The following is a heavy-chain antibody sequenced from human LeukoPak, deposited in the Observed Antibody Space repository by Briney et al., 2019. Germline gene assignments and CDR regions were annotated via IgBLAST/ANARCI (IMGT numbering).Heavy chain of an antibody. CDR3: ARGRVSSSAWYSTYYYYFYMDV. Sequence: SETLSLTCTVSRGSVTSYYWSWIRQPPGKGLEWIGDVYFSGDTKYNPSLQSRVTISLDTSQSQFSLRLRSVTAADTAVYFCARGRVSSSAWYSTYYYYFYMDVWGKGTTVTVSS. V-gene: IGHV4-59*02. D-gene: IGHD1-1*01. CDR1: RGSVTSYY. CDR2: VYFSGDT. J-gene: IGHJ6*03.